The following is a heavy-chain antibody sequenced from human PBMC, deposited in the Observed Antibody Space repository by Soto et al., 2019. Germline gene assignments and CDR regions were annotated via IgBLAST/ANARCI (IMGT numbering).Heavy chain of an antibody. CDR3: ARYIKFNHDDISGIQLPNYYYYGMDV. V-gene: IGHV1-46*01. J-gene: IGHJ6*02. D-gene: IGHD5-18*01. CDR1: GYTFTSYY. CDR2: INPSGGST. Sequence: ASVKVSCKASGYTFTSYYMHWVRQAPGQGLEWMGIINPSGGSTSYAQKFQGRVTMTRDTSTSTVYMALSSLRSEDTAVYYCARYIKFNHDDISGIQLPNYYYYGMDVWGQGTTVTVSS.